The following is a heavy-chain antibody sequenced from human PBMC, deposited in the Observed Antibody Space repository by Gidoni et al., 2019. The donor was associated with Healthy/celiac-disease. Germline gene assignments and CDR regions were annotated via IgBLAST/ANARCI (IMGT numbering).Heavy chain of an antibody. V-gene: IGHV3-23*01. D-gene: IGHD2-21*02. CDR1: GFTFSSYA. CDR3: AILRVVTALWGSPLIDY. J-gene: IGHJ4*02. Sequence: EVQLLESGGGLVQPGGSLRLSCAASGFTFSSYAMSWVRQAPGKGLEWVSAISGSGGSTYYADSVKGRFTISRDNSKNTLYLQMNSLRAEDTAVYYCAILRVVTALWGSPLIDYWGQGTLVTVSS. CDR2: ISGSGGST.